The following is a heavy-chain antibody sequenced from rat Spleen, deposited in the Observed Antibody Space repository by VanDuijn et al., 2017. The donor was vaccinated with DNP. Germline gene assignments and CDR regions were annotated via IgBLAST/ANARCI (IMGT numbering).Heavy chain of an antibody. J-gene: IGHJ4*01. D-gene: IGHD5-1*01. CDR2: ISNGGST. CDR3: ARDRLGAMDA. V-gene: IGHV2S12*01. Sequence: QVQLKESGPGLVQPSQTLSLTCTVSGFSLTNYGVSWVRQPPGKGLEWIAAISNGGSTYYNSALKSRLSISRDTSKSQIFLKMNSLQTEDTATYYCARDRLGAMDAWGQGTSVTVSS. CDR1: GFSLTNYG.